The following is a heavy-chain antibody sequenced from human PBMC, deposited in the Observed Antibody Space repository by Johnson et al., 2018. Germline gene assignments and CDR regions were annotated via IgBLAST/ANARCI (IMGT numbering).Heavy chain of an antibody. Sequence: VQLQESGGGLVQPGGSLKLSCVASGISFSGSAMHWVRKASGKGLEWVGRIRSKANRYATAYAASGRGRVTISTDDSKNTAYLQMNSLKPEDTAMYYCPRSSLVPDYYYGMDVWGQGTTVIVSS. CDR2: IRSKANRYAT. CDR1: GISFSGSA. CDR3: PRSSLVPDYYYGMDV. J-gene: IGHJ6*02. V-gene: IGHV3-73*01. D-gene: IGHD2-2*01.